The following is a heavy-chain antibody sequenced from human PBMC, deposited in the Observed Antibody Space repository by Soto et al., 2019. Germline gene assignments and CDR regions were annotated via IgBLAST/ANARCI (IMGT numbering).Heavy chain of an antibody. D-gene: IGHD3-9*01. Sequence: SETLSLACAVSGGSISRSNWWSWVRQPPGKGLEWIGEIYHSGSTNYHPSLKSRVTISVDKSKNQFSLKLTSLTAADTAVYYCARSITFDWLFFDNWGQGTLVTVSS. J-gene: IGHJ4*02. CDR2: IYHSGST. CDR1: GGSISRSNW. V-gene: IGHV4-4*02. CDR3: ARSITFDWLFFDN.